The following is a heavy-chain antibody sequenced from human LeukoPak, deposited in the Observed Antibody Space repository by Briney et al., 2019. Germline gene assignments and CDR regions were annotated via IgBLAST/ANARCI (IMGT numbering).Heavy chain of an antibody. J-gene: IGHJ6*03. Sequence: PGGSLRLSCAASGFTFSIYSINWVRQAPGKGLEWVSSIRGDSSNIYYADSGKGRFTISSDNAKNSLYLQMNSLRAEDTAVYYCARDQGHYYYYMDVWGKGTTVTVSS. CDR3: ARDQGHYYYYMDV. CDR1: GFTFSIYS. CDR2: IRGDSSNI. V-gene: IGHV3-21*01.